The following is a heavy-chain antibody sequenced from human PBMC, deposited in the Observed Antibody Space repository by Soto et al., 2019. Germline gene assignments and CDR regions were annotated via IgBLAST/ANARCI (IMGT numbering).Heavy chain of an antibody. J-gene: IGHJ4*02. CDR2: IYDSGST. V-gene: IGHV4-59*01. CDR3: AGKATAMDRGFDY. D-gene: IGHD5-18*01. Sequence: SETLSLTCTFSGCSISSSYWSWIRQPPGKGLEWIGYIYDSGSTNYNPSLKSRVTISVDTSKNQFSLKLSSVTAADTAVYYCAGKATAMDRGFDYWGQGTLVTVSS. CDR1: GCSISSSY.